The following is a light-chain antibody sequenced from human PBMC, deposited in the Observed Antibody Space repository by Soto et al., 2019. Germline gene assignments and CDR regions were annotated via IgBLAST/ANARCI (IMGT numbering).Light chain of an antibody. J-gene: IGKJ1*01. Sequence: EIVLTQSPGTLSLSPGERATLSCRASQSVSSSYLAWYQQKPGQAPRLLFYVASGGPTGISDGFIGIGSGPVFTLPFRRREPKDFAVYYCQKYGSSPRPFGQGTKVNIK. CDR2: VAS. CDR3: QKYGSSPRP. CDR1: QSVSSSY. V-gene: IGKV3-20*01.